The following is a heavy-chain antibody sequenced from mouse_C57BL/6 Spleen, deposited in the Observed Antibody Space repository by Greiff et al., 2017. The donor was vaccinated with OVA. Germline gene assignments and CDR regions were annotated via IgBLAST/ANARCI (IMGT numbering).Heavy chain of an antibody. CDR3: ARDPGYGNLDY. CDR2: ISGGGGNT. J-gene: IGHJ2*01. D-gene: IGHD2-1*01. Sequence: EVNVVESGGGLVKPGGSLKLSCAASGFTFSSYTMSWVRQTPEKRLEWVATISGGGGNTYYPDSVKGRFTISRDNAKNTLYLQMSSLGSEDTALYYCARDPGYGNLDYWGQGTTLTVSS. CDR1: GFTFSSYT. V-gene: IGHV5-9*01.